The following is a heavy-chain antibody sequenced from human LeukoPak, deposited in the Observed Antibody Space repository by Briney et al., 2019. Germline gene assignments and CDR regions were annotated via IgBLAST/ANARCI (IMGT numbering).Heavy chain of an antibody. CDR1: GYTFTGYY. D-gene: IGHD2-15*01. CDR2: INPNSGGT. J-gene: IGHJ5*02. CDR3: ARERVVAATEGFDP. Sequence: ASVKVSSKASGYTFTGYYMHWVRQAPGQGLAWMGRINPNSGGTNYAQKFQGRVTMTRDTSISTAYMELSRLRSDDTAVYYCARERVVAATEGFDPWGQGTLVTVSS. V-gene: IGHV1-2*06.